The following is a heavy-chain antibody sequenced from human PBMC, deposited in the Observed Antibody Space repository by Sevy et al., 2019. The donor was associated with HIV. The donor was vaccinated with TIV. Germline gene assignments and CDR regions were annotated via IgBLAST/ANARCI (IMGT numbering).Heavy chain of an antibody. CDR1: GFAFSSHA. D-gene: IGHD3-3*02. CDR3: AGDGGFSIKWYPLY. CDR2: ISYEGTET. Sequence: GGSLRLSCAASGFAFSSHAMYWVRQAPGKGLEWVAIISYEGTETFYAASVEGRFTISRDNSKNMLSLQINSLRPEDTAVYYCAGDGGFSIKWYPLYWGHGTLVTVSS. J-gene: IGHJ4*01. V-gene: IGHV3-30-3*01.